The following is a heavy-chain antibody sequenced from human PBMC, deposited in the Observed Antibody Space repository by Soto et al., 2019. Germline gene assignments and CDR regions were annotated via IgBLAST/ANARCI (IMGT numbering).Heavy chain of an antibody. Sequence: ASVKVSCKASGGTFSSYTISWVRQAPGQGLEWMGRIIPILGIANYAQKFQGRVTITADKSTSTAYMELSSLRSEDTAVYYCARGDYDILTGYYPDYYYYGMDVWGQGTTVTVSS. CDR2: IIPILGIA. V-gene: IGHV1-69*02. CDR3: ARGDYDILTGYYPDYYYYGMDV. D-gene: IGHD3-9*01. J-gene: IGHJ6*02. CDR1: GGTFSSYT.